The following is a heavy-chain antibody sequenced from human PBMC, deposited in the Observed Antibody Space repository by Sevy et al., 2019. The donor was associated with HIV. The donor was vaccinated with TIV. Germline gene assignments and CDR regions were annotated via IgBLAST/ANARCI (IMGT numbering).Heavy chain of an antibody. CDR3: ARNPITMVRGVIIPSGYYGMDV. V-gene: IGHV3-30-3*01. D-gene: IGHD3-10*01. CDR2: ISYDGSNK. CDR1: GFTFSSYA. J-gene: IGHJ6*02. Sequence: GGSLRLSCAASGFTFSSYAMHWVRQAPGKGLEWVAVISYDGSNKYYADSVKGRFTISRDNSKNTLYLQMYSLRAEDTAVYYCARNPITMVRGVIIPSGYYGMDVWGQGTTVTVSS.